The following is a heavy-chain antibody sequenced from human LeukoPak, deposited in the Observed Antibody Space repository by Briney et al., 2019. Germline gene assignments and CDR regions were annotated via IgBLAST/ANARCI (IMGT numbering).Heavy chain of an antibody. Sequence: GASVKVSCKASGYTFTSYGISWVRQAPGQGLEWMGWISAYNGNTNYAQKLQGRVTMTTDTSTSTAYMELRSLGSDDTAVYYCARDTCSSTSCYAGVRGFDYWGQGTLVTVSS. V-gene: IGHV1-18*01. CDR2: ISAYNGNT. CDR1: GYTFTSYG. D-gene: IGHD2-2*01. J-gene: IGHJ4*02. CDR3: ARDTCSSTSCYAGVRGFDY.